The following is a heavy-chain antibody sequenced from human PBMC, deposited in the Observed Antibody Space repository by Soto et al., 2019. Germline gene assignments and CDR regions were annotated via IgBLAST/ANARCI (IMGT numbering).Heavy chain of an antibody. CDR1: GFSFISFP. J-gene: IGHJ4*02. V-gene: IGHV3-23*01. D-gene: IGHD5-12*01. CDR3: AKGSIEYSASVDN. CDR2: ISARGGSS. Sequence: EVHLLESGGGLVQPGGSLRFSVAALGFSFISFPMFWARKAPGKGLGWVSVISARGGSSYFADSVKGRFTISRDNSKNVLSLEMNSLRAEDTAIYFCAKGSIEYSASVDNWGQGTLVLVSS.